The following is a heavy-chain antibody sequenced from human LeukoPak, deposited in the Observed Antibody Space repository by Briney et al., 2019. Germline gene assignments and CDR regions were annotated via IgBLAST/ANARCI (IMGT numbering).Heavy chain of an antibody. CDR3: ATTIRGVTQYYFDY. CDR1: GGTFSSYA. D-gene: IGHD3-10*01. J-gene: IGHJ4*02. Sequence: VASVKVSCKASGGTFSSYAISWVRQAPGQGLEWVGGIIPIFGTANYAQKFQGRVTITADESTSTAYMELSSLRSEDTAVYYCATTIRGVTQYYFDYWGQGTLVTVSS. V-gene: IGHV1-69*13. CDR2: IIPIFGTA.